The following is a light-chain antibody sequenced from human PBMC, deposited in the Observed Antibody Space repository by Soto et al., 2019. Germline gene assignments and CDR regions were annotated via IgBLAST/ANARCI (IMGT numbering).Light chain of an antibody. CDR1: QDISHY. CDR2: TAS. J-gene: IGKJ1*01. CDR3: LKYDRLPWT. V-gene: IGKV1-27*01. Sequence: DIQMTQSPSSLSASVGDTVTITCRASQDISHYLAWYQKRPGKVPKLLIHTASILQSGVSSRFSASGSGTDFTLTISSLQPEDAATYYCLKYDRLPWTFGRGTKVEIK.